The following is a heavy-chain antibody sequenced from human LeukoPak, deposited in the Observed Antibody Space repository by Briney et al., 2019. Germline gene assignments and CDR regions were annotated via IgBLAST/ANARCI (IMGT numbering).Heavy chain of an antibody. CDR3: AADVIPGPKGFDP. CDR2: IVVGSGTT. V-gene: IGHV1-58*01. D-gene: IGHD2-21*01. Sequence: ASVKVSCKASGYTFTTYFLHWVRQARGQRLEWIGWIVVGSGTTKYAQKFQERVTITRDMSTSTAFMELRSLRFDDTAVYYCAADVIPGPKGFDPWGQGTLVTVSS. CDR1: GYTFTTYF. J-gene: IGHJ5*02.